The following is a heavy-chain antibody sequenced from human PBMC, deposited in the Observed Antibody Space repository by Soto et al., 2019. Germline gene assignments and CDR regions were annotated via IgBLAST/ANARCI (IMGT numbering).Heavy chain of an antibody. CDR2: IWYDGSNK. V-gene: IGHV3-33*01. D-gene: IGHD3-22*01. J-gene: IGHJ3*02. Sequence: QVQLVESGGGVVQPGRSLRLSCAASGFTFSSYGMHWVRQAPGKGLEWVAVIWYDGSNKYYADSVKGRFTISRDNSKNTLYLQMNSLRAEDTAVYYCARDRITMIVGAGTPDDFDIWGQGTMVTVSS. CDR1: GFTFSSYG. CDR3: ARDRITMIVGAGTPDDFDI.